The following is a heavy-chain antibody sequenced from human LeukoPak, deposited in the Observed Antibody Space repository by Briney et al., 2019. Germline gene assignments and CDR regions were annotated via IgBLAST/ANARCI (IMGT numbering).Heavy chain of an antibody. CDR1: GFTFSSYW. Sequence: GGSLRLSCAASGFTFSSYWMTWVRQAPGKGLEWVANIKHDGSEKFNVDSVKGRFTIARENAKNSLYLQMSSLRAEDTAVYYCVRHSGTYYDYWGQGTLVTVSS. CDR3: VRHSGTYYDY. CDR2: IKHDGSEK. D-gene: IGHD1-26*01. V-gene: IGHV3-7*01. J-gene: IGHJ4*02.